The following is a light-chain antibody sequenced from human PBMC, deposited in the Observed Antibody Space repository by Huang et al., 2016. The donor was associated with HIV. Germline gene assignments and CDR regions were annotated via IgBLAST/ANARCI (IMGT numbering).Light chain of an antibody. J-gene: IGKJ3*01. CDR3: QHYGSSLLT. V-gene: IGKV3-20*01. Sequence: EIVMTQSPGTLSLSPGERATLSCRASQSVSSNHLVWYRQRPGQAPRLLIYDTSTRATGIPDRFSGSGSGTDFTLTISRLEPEDLAVYYCQHYGSSLLTFGPGTKVHIK. CDR1: QSVSSNH. CDR2: DTS.